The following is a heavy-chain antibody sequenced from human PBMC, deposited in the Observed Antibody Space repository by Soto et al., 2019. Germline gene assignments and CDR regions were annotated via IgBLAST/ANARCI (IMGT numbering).Heavy chain of an antibody. Sequence: SETLSLTCTVSGGSISSSSYYWGGIGHPPGKGLEWIGSIYYSGSTYYNPSLKSRVTISVDTSKNQFSLKLSSVTAADTAVYYCARQYYDSSGYSIDYWGQGTLVTVSS. J-gene: IGHJ4*02. V-gene: IGHV4-39*01. CDR3: ARQYYDSSGYSIDY. CDR1: GGSISSSSYY. CDR2: IYYSGST. D-gene: IGHD3-22*01.